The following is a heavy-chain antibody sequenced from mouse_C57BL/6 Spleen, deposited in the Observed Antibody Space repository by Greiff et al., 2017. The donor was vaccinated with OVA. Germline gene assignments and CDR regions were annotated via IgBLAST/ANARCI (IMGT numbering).Heavy chain of an antibody. V-gene: IGHV1-50*01. CDR2: IDPSDSYT. CDR3: ARSLPYYFDY. Sequence: QVQLQQPGAELVKPGASVKLSCKASGYTFTSYWMQWVKQRPGQGLEWIGEIDPSDSYTNYNQKFKGKATLTVDTSSSTAYMQLSSLTSEDSAVDYCARSLPYYFDYWGQGTTLTVSS. CDR1: GYTFTSYW. D-gene: IGHD5-5*01. J-gene: IGHJ2*01.